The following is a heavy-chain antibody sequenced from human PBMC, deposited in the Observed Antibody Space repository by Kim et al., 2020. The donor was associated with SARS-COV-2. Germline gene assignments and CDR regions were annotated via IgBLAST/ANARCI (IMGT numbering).Heavy chain of an antibody. V-gene: IGHV4-34*01. Sequence: NYNPSLMRQVTISVDTSKTQFSLKLSSVTAADTAVYYCASTGYSSGWYKAWGQGTLVTVSS. J-gene: IGHJ5*02. CDR3: ASTGYSSGWYKA. D-gene: IGHD6-19*01.